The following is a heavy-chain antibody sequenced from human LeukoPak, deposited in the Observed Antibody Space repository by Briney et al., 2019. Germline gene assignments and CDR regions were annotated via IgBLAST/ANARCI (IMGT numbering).Heavy chain of an antibody. J-gene: IGHJ4*02. Sequence: GGSLRLSCAASGFTFSSHTMTWVRQAAGKGLEWVSTITSNSGSIDYAGSVKGRFTIPRDNSKNTLYLQMNSLRAEDTAVYYCAKFPQWTLRFFENWGQGTLVTVSS. D-gene: IGHD6-19*01. CDR1: GFTFSSHT. CDR3: AKFPQWTLRFFEN. CDR2: ITSNSGSI. V-gene: IGHV3-23*01.